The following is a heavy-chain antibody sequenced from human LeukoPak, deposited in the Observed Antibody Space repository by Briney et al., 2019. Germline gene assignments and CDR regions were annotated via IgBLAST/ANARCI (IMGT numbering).Heavy chain of an antibody. D-gene: IGHD1-26*01. V-gene: IGHV3-66*01. J-gene: IGHJ4*02. Sequence: GGSLRLSCAASGFTISSNYMSWVRQAPGKGLEWVSVIYSGGSTYYSDSLKGRFTISRDNSKNTLYLQMNSLRAEDTAVYYCARDQLSVGASDYWGQGTLVTVSS. CDR3: ARDQLSVGASDY. CDR2: IYSGGST. CDR1: GFTISSNY.